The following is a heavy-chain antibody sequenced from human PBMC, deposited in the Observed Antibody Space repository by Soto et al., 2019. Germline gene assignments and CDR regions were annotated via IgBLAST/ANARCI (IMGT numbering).Heavy chain of an antibody. Sequence: GESLKISCKGSGYSFTSYWIGWVRQMPGKSLEWMGIIYPGDSDTRYSPSFQGQVTISADKSISTAYLQWSSLKASDTAMYYCARRYLDYSSSPRVYNCFDPWGQGTLVTLSS. J-gene: IGHJ5*02. CDR2: IYPGDSDT. D-gene: IGHD6-6*01. CDR3: ARRYLDYSSSPRVYNCFDP. CDR1: GYSFTSYW. V-gene: IGHV5-51*01.